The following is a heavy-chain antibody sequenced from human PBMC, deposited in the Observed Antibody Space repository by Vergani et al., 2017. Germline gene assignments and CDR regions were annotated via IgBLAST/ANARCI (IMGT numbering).Heavy chain of an antibody. J-gene: IGHJ1*01. CDR3: ARESGPHYYDSWWANAEYFQH. CDR2: ISYDGSNK. Sequence: QVQLVESGGGVVQPGRSLRLSCAASGFTFSSYAMHWVRQAPGKGLEWVAVISYDGSNKYYADSVKGRFTISRDNSKNTLYLQMNSLRAEDTAVYYCARESGPHYYDSWWANAEYFQHWGQGTLVTVSS. D-gene: IGHD3-22*01. CDR1: GFTFSSYA. V-gene: IGHV3-30-3*01.